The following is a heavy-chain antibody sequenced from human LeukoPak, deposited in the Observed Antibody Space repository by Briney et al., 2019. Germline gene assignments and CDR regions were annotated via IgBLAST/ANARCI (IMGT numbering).Heavy chain of an antibody. D-gene: IGHD1-26*01. CDR3: ARGTSGFYYYGMDV. J-gene: IGHJ6*02. V-gene: IGHV4-34*01. Sequence: ASETLSLTCTVSGGSISSYYWSWIRQPPGKGLEWIGEINHSGSTNYNPSLKSRVTISVDTSKNQFSLKLSSVTAADTAVYYCARGTSGFYYYGMDVWGQGTTVTVSS. CDR2: INHSGST. CDR1: GGSISSYY.